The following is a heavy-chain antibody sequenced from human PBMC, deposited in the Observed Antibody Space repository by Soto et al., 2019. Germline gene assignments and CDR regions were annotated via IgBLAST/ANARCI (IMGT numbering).Heavy chain of an antibody. CDR3: AKDRERYQLLSPYYYYGMDV. Sequence: EVQLLESGGGLVQPGGSLRLSCAASGFTFSSYAMSWVRQAPGKGLEWVSAISGSGGSTYYADSVKGRFTISRDNSKNTLYLQMNSLRAEDTAVYYCAKDRERYQLLSPYYYYGMDVWGQGTTVTVSS. V-gene: IGHV3-23*01. CDR2: ISGSGGST. CDR1: GFTFSSYA. D-gene: IGHD2-2*01. J-gene: IGHJ6*02.